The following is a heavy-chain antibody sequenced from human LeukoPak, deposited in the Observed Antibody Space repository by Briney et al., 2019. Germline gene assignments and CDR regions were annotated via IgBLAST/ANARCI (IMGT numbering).Heavy chain of an antibody. CDR1: GYTFTGYY. CDR3: ASGSYYKPHDY. J-gene: IGHJ4*02. Sequence: ASVKVSCKGSGYTFTGYYMHWVRQAPGQGLEWMGWIKSKSGGTNYAQKFQGRVIMTRDTSINTAYLELNRLTSDDTAVYYCASGSYYKPHDYWGQGTLVTVSS. V-gene: IGHV1-2*02. CDR2: IKSKSGGT. D-gene: IGHD5-12*01.